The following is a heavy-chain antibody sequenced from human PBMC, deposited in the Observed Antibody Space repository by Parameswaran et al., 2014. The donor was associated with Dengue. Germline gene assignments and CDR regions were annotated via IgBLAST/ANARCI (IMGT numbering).Heavy chain of an antibody. CDR3: AKGGCSNINCFLNY. V-gene: IGHV3-30*18. J-gene: IGHJ4*02. Sequence: WIRQPPGKGVEWVAVISYDGSNKYYADSVKGRFTISRDNSKNTLYLQMNSLRAEDTAVYYCAKGGCSNINCFLNYWGQGTLVTVSS. CDR2: ISYDGSNK. D-gene: IGHD2-2*01.